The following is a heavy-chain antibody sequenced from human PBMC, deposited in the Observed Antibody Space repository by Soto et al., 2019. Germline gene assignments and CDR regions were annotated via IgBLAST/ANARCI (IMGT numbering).Heavy chain of an antibody. V-gene: IGHV1-2*04. CDR3: ARTYYDFWSGYLGAPYYYYGMDV. Sequence: ASVKVSCKASGYTFTGYYMHWVRQAPGQGLEGMGWINPNSGGTNYAQKFQGWVTMTRDTSISTAYMELSRLRSDDTAVYYCARTYYDFWSGYLGAPYYYYGMDVWGQGTTVTVSS. CDR1: GYTFTGYY. D-gene: IGHD3-3*01. J-gene: IGHJ6*02. CDR2: INPNSGGT.